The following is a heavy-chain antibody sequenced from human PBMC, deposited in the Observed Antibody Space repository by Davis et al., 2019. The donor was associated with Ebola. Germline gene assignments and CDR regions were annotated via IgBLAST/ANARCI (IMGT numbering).Heavy chain of an antibody. CDR1: GYSFSSYG. D-gene: IGHD2-15*01. J-gene: IGHJ6*04. Sequence: ASVKVSCKASGYSFSSYGFSWVRQAPGQGLEWMGWINAGNGNTKYSQKFQGRVTITRDTSASTAYMELSSLRSEDTAVYYCARDPYCSGGSCYPKAGPYGMDVWGKGTTVTVSS. V-gene: IGHV1-3*01. CDR3: ARDPYCSGGSCYPKAGPYGMDV. CDR2: INAGNGNT.